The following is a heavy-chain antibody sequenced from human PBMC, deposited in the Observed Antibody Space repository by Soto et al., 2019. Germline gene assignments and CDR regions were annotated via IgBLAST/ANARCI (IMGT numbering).Heavy chain of an antibody. V-gene: IGHV3-23*01. D-gene: IGHD6-13*01. Sequence: EVQLLESGGGLVQPGGSLRLSCAASGFTFSSYAMSWVRQAPGKGLEWVSAISGSGGSTYYADSVKGRFTIPRDNSKNTPLRQMNSLRAEDTAVYYCAKENGDSSSWFEFDYWGQGTLVTVSS. J-gene: IGHJ4*02. CDR1: GFTFSSYA. CDR3: AKENGDSSSWFEFDY. CDR2: ISGSGGST.